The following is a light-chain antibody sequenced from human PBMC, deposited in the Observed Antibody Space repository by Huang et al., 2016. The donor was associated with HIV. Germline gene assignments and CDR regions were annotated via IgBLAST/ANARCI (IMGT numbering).Light chain of an antibody. CDR3: QQRSNRTPTT. CDR2: DAA. V-gene: IGKV3-11*01. CDR1: QSVGSY. J-gene: IGKJ1*01. Sequence: EIILTQSPATLSLSPGERATLSCRASQSVGSYLAWYQQKPGQAPRLLIYDAANRATGIPARVSGGGSGTDFTLTIRGLEPDDFAVYFCQQRSNRTPTTFGQGTKGE.